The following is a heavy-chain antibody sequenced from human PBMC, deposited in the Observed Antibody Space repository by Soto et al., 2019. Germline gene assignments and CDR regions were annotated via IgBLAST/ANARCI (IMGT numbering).Heavy chain of an antibody. D-gene: IGHD3-3*01. CDR2: IKEDGSEK. CDR1: AFTFSSYW. V-gene: IGHV3-7*03. J-gene: IGHJ6*02. CDR3: AKDDGYDFWSAHWRYYYYGMDV. Sequence: GGSLRLSCAASAFTFSSYWMTWVRQAPGKGLEWVASIKEDGSEKYYLDSVKGRFTISRDNSKNTLYLQMNSLRAEDTAVYYCAKDDGYDFWSAHWRYYYYGMDVWGQGTTVTVSS.